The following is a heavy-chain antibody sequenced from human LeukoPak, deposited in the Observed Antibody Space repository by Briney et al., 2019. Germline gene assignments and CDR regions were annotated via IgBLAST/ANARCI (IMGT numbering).Heavy chain of an antibody. D-gene: IGHD3-16*02. V-gene: IGHV4-59*01. CDR2: IYYSGST. CDR3: ARDVWGSYRSYFDY. Sequence: PSETLSLTCTVSGGSISRNYWSWIRQPPGKGLEWIGYIYYSGSTNYNPSLKSRVTISVDTSKNQFSLKLSSVTAADTAVYYCARDVWGSYRSYFDYWGQGTLVTVSS. J-gene: IGHJ4*02. CDR1: GGSISRNY.